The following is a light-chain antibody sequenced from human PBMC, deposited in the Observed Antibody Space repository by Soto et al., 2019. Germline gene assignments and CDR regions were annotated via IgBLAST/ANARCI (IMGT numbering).Light chain of an antibody. CDR2: RNN. J-gene: IGLJ1*01. Sequence: QSVLTQPPSASGIPGQRVTISCSGGTSSIGRNYVYWYQQLPGTAPKLVIYRNNQRPSGVPDRCSGSKSGTSASLAIRGLRSEDEADYYCAAWDDSLSGLYVFGTGTKLTVL. CDR1: TSSIGRNY. V-gene: IGLV1-47*01. CDR3: AAWDDSLSGLYV.